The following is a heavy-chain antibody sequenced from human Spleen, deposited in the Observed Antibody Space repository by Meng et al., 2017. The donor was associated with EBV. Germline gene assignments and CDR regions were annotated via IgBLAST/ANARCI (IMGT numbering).Heavy chain of an antibody. J-gene: IGHJ4*02. D-gene: IGHD3-16*01. Sequence: QVQLVQSGAGVKKPGSSVTVSCKASGGTFSVYGLAWVRQAPGQGLEWMGEIIPIYGTTDYSPKFRGRFILTADESTNIAYMELSSLGSEDTAVYYCARVGGGEVASFDYWGQGTLVTVSS. CDR1: GGTFSVYG. CDR3: ARVGGGEVASFDY. V-gene: IGHV1-69*01. CDR2: IIPIYGTT.